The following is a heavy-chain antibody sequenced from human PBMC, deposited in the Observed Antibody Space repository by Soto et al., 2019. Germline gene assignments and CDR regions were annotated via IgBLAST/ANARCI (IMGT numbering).Heavy chain of an antibody. CDR2: TYYRSKWYN. V-gene: IGHV6-1*01. D-gene: IGHD4-17*01. Sequence: SQTLSLPCAISGDSVSSNSAAWNWIRQSPSRGLEWLGRTYYRSKWYNDYAVSVKSRITINPDTSKNQFSLQLNSVTPEDTAVYYCARTVTNAYYYYYYMDVWGKGTTVTVSS. CDR3: ARTVTNAYYYYYYMDV. CDR1: GDSVSSNSAA. J-gene: IGHJ6*03.